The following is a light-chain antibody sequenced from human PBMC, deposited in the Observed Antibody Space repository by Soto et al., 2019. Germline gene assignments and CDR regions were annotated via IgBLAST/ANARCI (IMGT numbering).Light chain of an antibody. J-gene: IGLJ1*01. Sequence: QPALNQPASVSGSHGHAITITCTETSGDVGGYNLVSWYQQHPGKAPKLMIYEVTERPSGVSNRFSGSKSGNTASLTISGLQPDDEADYYCCSYAGNSEVFGTGTKVTVL. CDR1: SGDVGGYNL. CDR3: CSYAGNSEV. CDR2: EVT. V-gene: IGLV2-23*02.